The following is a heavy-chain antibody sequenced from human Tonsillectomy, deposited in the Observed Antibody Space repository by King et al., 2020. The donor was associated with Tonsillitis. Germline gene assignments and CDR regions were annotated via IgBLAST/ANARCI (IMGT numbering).Heavy chain of an antibody. CDR3: ARDAGDYGMDV. CDR1: GGSISSGGYS. Sequence: QLQESGSGLVKPSQTLSLTCAVSGGSISSGGYSWRWIRQPPGKGLEWIGYIYHRESPYYNPSLKSRVTISIDRSKNHLSLNLSSVTAADTAVYYCARDAGDYGMDVWGQGTTVTVSS. CDR2: IYHRESP. J-gene: IGHJ6*02. D-gene: IGHD4-17*01. V-gene: IGHV4-30-2*01.